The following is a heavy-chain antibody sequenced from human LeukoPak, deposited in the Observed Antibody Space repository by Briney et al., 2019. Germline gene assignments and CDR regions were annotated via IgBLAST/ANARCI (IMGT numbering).Heavy chain of an antibody. CDR3: ARDPLAYSSSWYFGY. D-gene: IGHD6-13*01. V-gene: IGHV1-69*06. CDR1: GGTFSSYA. Sequence: SVKVSCKASGGTFSSYAISWVRQAPGQGLEWMGGIIPIFGTANYAQKSQGRVTITADKSTSTAYMELSSLRSEDTAVYYCARDPLAYSSSWYFGYWGQGTLVTVSS. J-gene: IGHJ4*02. CDR2: IIPIFGTA.